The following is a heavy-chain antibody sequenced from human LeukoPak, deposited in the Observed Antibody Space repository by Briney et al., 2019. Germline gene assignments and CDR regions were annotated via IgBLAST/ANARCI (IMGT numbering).Heavy chain of an antibody. CDR2: FNLSGST. V-gene: IGHV4-34*01. CDR3: ARGRVNTVVRGANYYYGMDV. J-gene: IGHJ6*04. D-gene: IGHD3-10*01. CDR1: GGSFSGYY. Sequence: SETLSLTCAVYGGSFSGYYWSWIRQPPGKGLEWIGEFNLSGSTNYNPSLKSRVTISVDTSKNQFSLKLSSVTAADTAVYYCARGRVNTVVRGANYYYGMDVWGKGTTVTVSS.